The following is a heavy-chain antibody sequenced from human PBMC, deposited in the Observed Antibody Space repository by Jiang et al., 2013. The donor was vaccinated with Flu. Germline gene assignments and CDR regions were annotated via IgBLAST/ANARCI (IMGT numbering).Heavy chain of an antibody. CDR3: ATPSPCGGDCYYFEY. CDR1: GYTFSDYY. D-gene: IGHD2-21*02. J-gene: IGHJ4*02. Sequence: QSGAEVKKPGASVEVSCTTSGYTFSDYYMHWVRQAPGHGLEWMGWINPNSGDTNYAQKFQGRVTITADKSTSTAYMDLSGLTSEDTAVYYCATPSPCGGDCYYFEYWGQGTLVTVSS. V-gene: IGHV1-2*02. CDR2: INPNSGDT.